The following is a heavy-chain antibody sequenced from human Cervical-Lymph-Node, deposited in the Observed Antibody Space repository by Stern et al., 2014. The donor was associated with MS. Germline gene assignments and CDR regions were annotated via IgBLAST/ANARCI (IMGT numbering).Heavy chain of an antibody. D-gene: IGHD5-24*01. CDR3: AGAQRDYGMEV. CDR2: IIPSFGTA. CDR1: GVVFSRFA. V-gene: IGHV1-69*01. J-gene: IGHJ6*02. Sequence: QVQLVQSGSEVKKPGSSVKVSCKASGVVFSRFAINWVRQAPGQGLEWVGGIIPSFGTADYTQKFRPRVSITADESTNIAYMELSSLTSDDTAMYYCAGAQRDYGMEVWGQGTTVTVSS.